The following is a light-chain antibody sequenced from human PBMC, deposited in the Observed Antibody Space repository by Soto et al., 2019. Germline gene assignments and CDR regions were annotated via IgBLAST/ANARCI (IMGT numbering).Light chain of an antibody. CDR2: EVT. V-gene: IGLV2-8*01. Sequence: QSVLTQPPSASGSPGQSVTISCTGTSSDVGGYNYVSWYQHHPGKAPKLMIYEVTRRPSGVPDRFSGSESGNTASLTVSGLLPEDEADYYCASYAGGNQVFGTGTKVTVL. CDR1: SSDVGGYNY. J-gene: IGLJ1*01. CDR3: ASYAGGNQV.